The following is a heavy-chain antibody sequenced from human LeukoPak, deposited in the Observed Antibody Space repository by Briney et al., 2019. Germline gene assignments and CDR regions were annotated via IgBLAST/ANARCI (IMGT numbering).Heavy chain of an antibody. CDR3: ARGPGIAVAD. J-gene: IGHJ4*02. Sequence: KTGGSLRLSCAASGFTFSSYSMNRVRQAPGKGLEWVSSISSSSSYIYYADSVKGRFTISRDNAKNPLYLQMNSLRAEDTAVYYCARGPGIAVADWGQGTLVTVSS. V-gene: IGHV3-21*01. D-gene: IGHD6-19*01. CDR1: GFTFSSYS. CDR2: ISSSSSYI.